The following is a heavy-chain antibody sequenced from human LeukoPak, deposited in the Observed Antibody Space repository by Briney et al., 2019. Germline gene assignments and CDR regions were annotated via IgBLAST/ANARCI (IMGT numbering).Heavy chain of an antibody. Sequence: PSQTLSLTCTVSGGSISSGGYYWSWIRQHPGKGLEWIGYSYYSGSTYYNPSLKSRVTISVDTSKNQFSLKLSSVTAADTAVYYCARWGYSGYAEDVDYWGQGTLVTVSS. D-gene: IGHD5-12*01. J-gene: IGHJ4*02. CDR3: ARWGYSGYAEDVDY. CDR2: SYYSGST. CDR1: GGSISSGGYY. V-gene: IGHV4-31*03.